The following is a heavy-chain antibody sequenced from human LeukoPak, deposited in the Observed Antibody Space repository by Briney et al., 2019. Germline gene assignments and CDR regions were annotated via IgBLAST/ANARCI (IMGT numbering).Heavy chain of an antibody. CDR3: AKRCSANTGPLES. CDR2: ISGSGGST. D-gene: IGHD6-25*01. CDR1: GFTFSSYW. Sequence: GGSLRLSCAASGFTFSSYWMSWVRQAPGKGLEWVSGISGSGGSTYYADSVKGRFTISRDNSKNTVYLQVSSLRVEDTAVYYCAKRCSANTGPLESWGQGTLVTVSS. J-gene: IGHJ4*02. V-gene: IGHV3-23*01.